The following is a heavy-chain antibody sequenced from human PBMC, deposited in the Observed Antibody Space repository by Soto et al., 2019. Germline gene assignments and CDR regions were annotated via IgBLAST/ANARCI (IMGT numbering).Heavy chain of an antibody. Sequence: ASVKVSCKASGYTFTGDYIHGVRQAPGEGLEWMGWINPNSGGTSYAQKFQGWVTMTRDTSISTAYMELSRLISDDTAVYYCARDNCSGGSCYSDARMDVWGQGTTVTVSS. J-gene: IGHJ6*02. D-gene: IGHD2-15*01. CDR3: ARDNCSGGSCYSDARMDV. V-gene: IGHV1-2*04. CDR1: GYTFTGDY. CDR2: INPNSGGT.